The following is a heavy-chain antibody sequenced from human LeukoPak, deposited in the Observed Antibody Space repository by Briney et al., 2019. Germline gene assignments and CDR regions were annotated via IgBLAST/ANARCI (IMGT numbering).Heavy chain of an antibody. Sequence: SDTLSLTCAVYGGSFSGYYWSWIRQPPGKGLEWIGEINHSGSTNYNPSLKSRVTISVDTSKNQFSLKLSSVTAADTAVYYCASPSMVRGFFDYWGQGTLVTVSS. CDR2: INHSGST. D-gene: IGHD3-10*01. V-gene: IGHV4-34*01. CDR3: ASPSMVRGFFDY. CDR1: GGSFSGYY. J-gene: IGHJ4*02.